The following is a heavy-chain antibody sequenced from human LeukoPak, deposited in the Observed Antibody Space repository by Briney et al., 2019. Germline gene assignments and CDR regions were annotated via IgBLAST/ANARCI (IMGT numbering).Heavy chain of an antibody. CDR1: GFTFSSYG. J-gene: IGHJ4*02. V-gene: IGHV3-30*18. Sequence: PGGSLRLSCAASGFTFSSYGMHWVRQAPGKGLEWVAVISYDGSNKYYADSVKGRFTISRDNSKNTLYLQMNSLRAEDTAVYHCAKDGMAFWCSGGSCSIYYYDYWGQGTLVTVSS. D-gene: IGHD2-15*01. CDR3: AKDGMAFWCSGGSCSIYYYDY. CDR2: ISYDGSNK.